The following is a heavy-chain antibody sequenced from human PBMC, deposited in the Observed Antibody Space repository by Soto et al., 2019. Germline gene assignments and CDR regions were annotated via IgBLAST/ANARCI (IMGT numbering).Heavy chain of an antibody. CDR1: GASISTYY. J-gene: IGHJ5*02. D-gene: IGHD2-15*01. V-gene: IGHV4-59*01. CDR2: ISYSGST. Sequence: QVQLQESGPGLVKPSDTLSLTCTVSGASISTYYWSWIRQPPGKGLEWIGYISYSGSTNYNPALKSRVTISFDASKNEISLKVRSATAGDAAVYYCARDLKEYCSDGKCNWFDPWGQGTLVTVSS. CDR3: ARDLKEYCSDGKCNWFDP.